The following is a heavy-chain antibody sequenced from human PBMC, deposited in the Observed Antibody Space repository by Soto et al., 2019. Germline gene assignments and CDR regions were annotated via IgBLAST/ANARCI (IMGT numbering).Heavy chain of an antibody. CDR1: GGTFSSYA. CDR3: ARTGDTLVTLFYYFDY. J-gene: IGHJ4*02. CDR2: IIPIFGTA. V-gene: IGHV1-69*13. D-gene: IGHD3-10*02. Sequence: GASVKVSCKASGGTFSSYAISWVRQAPGQGLEWMGGIIPIFGTANYAQKFQGRVTITADESTSTAYMELSSLRSEDTAVYYCARTGDTLVTLFYYFDYWGQGPLVTVSS.